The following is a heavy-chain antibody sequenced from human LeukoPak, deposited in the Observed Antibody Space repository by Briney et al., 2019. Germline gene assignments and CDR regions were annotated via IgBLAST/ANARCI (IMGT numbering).Heavy chain of an antibody. V-gene: IGHV4-59*08. CDR3: ARHVSVTPWFFDL. Sequence: SETLSLTCTFSGGSMSGQFWSWFLQPPGKGLEWIGYVHSSGSTNYNPSLKSRVTISIDTSKNQFSLNLSSVTAADTALYYCARHVSVTPWFFDLWGRGTLVTVSS. D-gene: IGHD4-17*01. CDR2: VHSSGST. J-gene: IGHJ2*01. CDR1: GGSMSGQF.